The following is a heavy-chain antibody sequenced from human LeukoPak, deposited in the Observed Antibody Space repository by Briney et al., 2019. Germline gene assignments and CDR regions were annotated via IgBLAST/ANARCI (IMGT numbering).Heavy chain of an antibody. CDR3: GKVAGAGTEYFDF. V-gene: IGHV3-53*01. CDR1: GFTVGYNY. D-gene: IGHD6-13*01. J-gene: IGHJ4*02. CDR2: IYSDGST. Sequence: GGSLRLSCAASGFTVGYNYMSWVRQAPGKGLEWVSLIYSDGSTFYPDSVRGRFTISRDNSKNTLYLQMTSLRADETAVYYCGKVAGAGTEYFDFWGQGTLVTVSS.